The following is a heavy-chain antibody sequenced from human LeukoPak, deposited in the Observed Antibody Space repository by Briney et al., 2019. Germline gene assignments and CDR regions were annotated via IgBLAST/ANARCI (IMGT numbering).Heavy chain of an antibody. J-gene: IGHJ4*02. CDR2: IYYSGST. V-gene: IGHV4-31*03. CDR3: ARGPVCTSTSCYTFDY. CDR1: GGSISSGGYY. D-gene: IGHD2-2*02. Sequence: SETLSLTCTVSGGSISSGGYYWSWIRQHPGKGLEWIGYIYYSGSTYYNPSLKSRVTISVDTSKNQFSLKLNSVTAADTAVYYCARGPVCTSTSCYTFDYWGQGTLVSVSS.